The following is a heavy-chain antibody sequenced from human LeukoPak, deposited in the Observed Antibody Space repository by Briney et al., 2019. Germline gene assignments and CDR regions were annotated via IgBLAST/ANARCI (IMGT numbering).Heavy chain of an antibody. CDR3: AKERFGTFLEWLFDY. D-gene: IGHD3-3*02. Sequence: GGSLRLSCAASGFTFSSYGMHWVRQAPGKGLEWVADSVKGRFTISRDNSKNTLYLQMNSLRAEDTAVYYCAKERFGTFLEWLFDYWGQGTLVTVSS. J-gene: IGHJ4*02. CDR1: GFTFSSYG. V-gene: IGHV3-30*02.